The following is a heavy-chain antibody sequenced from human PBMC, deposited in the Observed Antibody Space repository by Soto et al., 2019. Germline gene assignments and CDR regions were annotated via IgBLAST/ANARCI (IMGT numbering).Heavy chain of an antibody. CDR1: GFTFDDYA. J-gene: IGHJ4*02. CDR2: ISWNSGSI. CDR3: AKAAEYDYIWVTTPFDY. Sequence: GGSLRLSCAASGFTFDDYAMHWVRQAPGKGLEWVSGISWNSGSIGYADSVKGRFTISRDNAKNSLYLQMNSLRAEDTALYYCAKAAEYDYIWVTTPFDYWGQGTLVTVSS. V-gene: IGHV3-9*01. D-gene: IGHD3-16*01.